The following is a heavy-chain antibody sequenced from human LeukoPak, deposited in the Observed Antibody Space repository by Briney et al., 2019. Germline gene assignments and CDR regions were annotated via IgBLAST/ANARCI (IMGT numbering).Heavy chain of an antibody. CDR3: ARVRSPGGRDAFDI. J-gene: IGHJ3*02. D-gene: IGHD4-23*01. CDR1: GYTFTSYD. V-gene: IGHV1-8*01. Sequence: ASVTVSCKASGYTFTSYDINWVRQATGQGLEWMGWMNPNSGNTGYAQKFQGRVTMTRNTSISTAYMELSSLRSEDTAVYYCARVRSPGGRDAFDIWGQGTMVTVSS. CDR2: MNPNSGNT.